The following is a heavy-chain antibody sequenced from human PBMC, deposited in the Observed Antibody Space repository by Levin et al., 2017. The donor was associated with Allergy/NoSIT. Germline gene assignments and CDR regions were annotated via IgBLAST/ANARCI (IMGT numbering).Heavy chain of an antibody. CDR2: INPNSGGT. D-gene: IGHD5-18*01. CDR3: ARGGAWIQLWLIGRENPYYYDGMDV. Sequence: ASVKVSCKASGYTFTGYYMHWVRQAPGQGLEWMGWINPNSGGTNYAQKFQGRVTMTRDTSISTAYMELSRLRSDDTAVYYCARGGAWIQLWLIGRENPYYYDGMDVWGQGTTVTVSS. J-gene: IGHJ6*02. V-gene: IGHV1-2*02. CDR1: GYTFTGYY.